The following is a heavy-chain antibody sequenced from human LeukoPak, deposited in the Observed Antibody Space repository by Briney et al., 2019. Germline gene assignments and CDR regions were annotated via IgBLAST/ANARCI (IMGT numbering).Heavy chain of an antibody. D-gene: IGHD3-22*01. V-gene: IGHV3-66*01. J-gene: IGHJ4*02. Sequence: GGSLRLSCVGSGSTFNGHWLTWVRQAPGKGLEWVSVIYSGGSTYYADSVKGRFTISRDNSKNTLYLQMNSLRAEDTAVYYCARDLAASYYYDSSGPWGRHYWGQGTLVTVSS. CDR2: IYSGGST. CDR1: GSTFNGHW. CDR3: ARDLAASYYYDSSGPWGRHY.